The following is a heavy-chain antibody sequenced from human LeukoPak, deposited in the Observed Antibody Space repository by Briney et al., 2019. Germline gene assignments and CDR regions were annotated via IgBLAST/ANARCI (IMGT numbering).Heavy chain of an antibody. J-gene: IGHJ5*02. V-gene: IGHV1-69*13. Sequence: LGASVKVSCKASGGTFSSYAISWVRQAPGQGLEWMGGIIPIFGTANYAQKFQGRVTITADESTSTAYMELRSLRSDDTAVYYCARDHDYCSGGSCYPRNWFDPWGQGTLVTVSS. CDR3: ARDHDYCSGGSCYPRNWFDP. CDR1: GGTFSSYA. CDR2: IIPIFGTA. D-gene: IGHD2-15*01.